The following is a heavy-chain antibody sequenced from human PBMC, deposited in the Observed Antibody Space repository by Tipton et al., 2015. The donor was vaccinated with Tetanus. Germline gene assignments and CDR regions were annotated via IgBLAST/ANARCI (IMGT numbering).Heavy chain of an antibody. CDR3: ARERINLYGVIIFRYFDL. Sequence: TLSLTCSVSGGSLRSDDYQWNWIRQPPGKGLEWIGNITYSGSTNYNPSLKSRVIISLDRFKNQFSLTLSSVTAADTAVYYCARERINLYGVIIFRYFDLWGRGTLVTVSS. D-gene: IGHD3-3*02. CDR2: ITYSGST. V-gene: IGHV4-61*08. J-gene: IGHJ2*01. CDR1: GGSLRSDDYQ.